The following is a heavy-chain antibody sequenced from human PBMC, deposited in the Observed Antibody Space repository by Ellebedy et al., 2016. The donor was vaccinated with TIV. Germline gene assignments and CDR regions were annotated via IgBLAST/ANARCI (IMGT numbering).Heavy chain of an antibody. CDR3: AKDGGSGVWGSYRYYDY. D-gene: IGHD3-16*02. CDR1: GFTFNSYG. J-gene: IGHJ4*02. V-gene: IGHV3-30*18. Sequence: GGFLRLSCAASGFTFNSYGMHWVRQARGKGQEWVAVISYDGSNKYYADSVKGRFTISRDISKNTLYLQRNSLRAEDTVVYYCAKDGGSGVWGSYRYYDYWGQGTLVTVSS. CDR2: ISYDGSNK.